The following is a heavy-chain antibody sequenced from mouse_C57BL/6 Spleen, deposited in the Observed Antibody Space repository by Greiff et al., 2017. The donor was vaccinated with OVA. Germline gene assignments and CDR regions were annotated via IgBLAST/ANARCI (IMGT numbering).Heavy chain of an antibody. Sequence: VQLQQSGAELVRPGSSVKLSCKASGYTFTSYWMDWVKQRPGQGLEWIGNIYPSDSETHYNQKFKDKATLTVDKSSSTAYMQLSSLTSEDSAVYYCARLKDYGSSYGYFDVWGTGTTVTVSS. CDR1: GYTFTSYW. CDR2: IYPSDSET. J-gene: IGHJ1*03. V-gene: IGHV1-61*01. CDR3: ARLKDYGSSYGYFDV. D-gene: IGHD1-1*01.